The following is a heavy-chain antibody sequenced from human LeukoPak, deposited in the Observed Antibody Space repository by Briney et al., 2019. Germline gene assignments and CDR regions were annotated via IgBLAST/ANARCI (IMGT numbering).Heavy chain of an antibody. V-gene: IGHV3-30-3*01. D-gene: IGHD3-10*01. Sequence: PGGSLRLSCAASGFTFGSYAMHWVRQAPGKVLEWVAVISYDGSNKYYADSVKGRFTISRDNSKNTLYLQMNSLRAEDAAVYYCARAGYYYGPHAFDIWGQGTMVTVSS. CDR3: ARAGYYYGPHAFDI. CDR1: GFTFGSYA. CDR2: ISYDGSNK. J-gene: IGHJ3*02.